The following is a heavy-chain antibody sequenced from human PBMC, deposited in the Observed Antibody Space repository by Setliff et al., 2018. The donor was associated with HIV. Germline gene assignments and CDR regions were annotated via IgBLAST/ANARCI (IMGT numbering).Heavy chain of an antibody. CDR3: AREQFPSQECSGGSCYPKPYYFDY. D-gene: IGHD2-15*01. CDR2: VFYTGIT. J-gene: IGHJ4*02. CDR1: GGPITITSNY. Sequence: SETLSLTCSVSGGPITITSNYWGWVRQSPGKGLEWIGSVFYTGITYYNPSLKSRVTLSVDTSKNQFSLKLTSVTAANTAVYYCAREQFPSQECSGGSCYPKPYYFDYWGQGTLVTVSS. V-gene: IGHV4-39*07.